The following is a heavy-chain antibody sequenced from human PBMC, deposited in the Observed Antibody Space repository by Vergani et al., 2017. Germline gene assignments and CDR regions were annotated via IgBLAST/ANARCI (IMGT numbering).Heavy chain of an antibody. CDR3: ARHRGWNVFADFDL. D-gene: IGHD1-1*01. V-gene: IGHV4-34*01. CDR1: GGSFSGYY. J-gene: IGHJ3*01. Sequence: QVQLQQWGAGLLKPSETLSLTCAVYGGSFSGYYWSWIRQPPGKGLEWIGEINHSGSTNYNPSLKSRVTISVDTSKNQFSLKVNSVTAADTAKYYCARHRGWNVFADFDLWGPGTMVTVSS. CDR2: INHSGST.